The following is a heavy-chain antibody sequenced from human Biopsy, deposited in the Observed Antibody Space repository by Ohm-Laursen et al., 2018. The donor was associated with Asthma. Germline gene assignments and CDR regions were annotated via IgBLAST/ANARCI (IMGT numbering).Heavy chain of an antibody. J-gene: IGHJ5*02. D-gene: IGHD7-27*01. CDR1: GYTFIGYH. Sequence: ASVKASCKASGYTFIGYHIHWVRQAPGQGLEWMGRINPNSGGTNYAQKFQGRVTMTSDTSISTAYMELSRLRSDDTALYYCARGQKSAGDRWFDPWGQGTLVTVSS. CDR2: INPNSGGT. CDR3: ARGQKSAGDRWFDP. V-gene: IGHV1-2*06.